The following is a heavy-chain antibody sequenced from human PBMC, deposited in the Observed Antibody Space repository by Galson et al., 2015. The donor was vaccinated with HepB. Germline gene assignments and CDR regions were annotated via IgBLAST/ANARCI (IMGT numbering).Heavy chain of an antibody. CDR2: ISISSTTI. D-gene: IGHD5-12*01. CDR1: GFTFSRFA. V-gene: IGHV3-48*02. CDR3: VKNGDMVATIFAY. Sequence: SLRLSCAASGFTFSRFAMNWVRQAPGKGLEWVSYISISSTTIYYADSVKGRFTISRDNAKNLVFLQMNSLRDEDTAPYYCVKNGDMVATIFAYWGQGALVTVSS. J-gene: IGHJ4*02.